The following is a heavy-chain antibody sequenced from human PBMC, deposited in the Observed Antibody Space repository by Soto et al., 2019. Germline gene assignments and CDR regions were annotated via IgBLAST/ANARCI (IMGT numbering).Heavy chain of an antibody. J-gene: IGHJ5*02. V-gene: IGHV1-18*01. Sequence: ASVKVSCKASGYTFTSYGISWVRQAPGQGLEWMGWISAYNGNTNYAQKLQGRVTMTTDTSTSTAYMELRSLRSDDTAVYYCARDGAPRLGDNWFDPWGQGTLVTVSS. D-gene: IGHD3-9*01. CDR1: GYTFTSYG. CDR2: ISAYNGNT. CDR3: ARDGAPRLGDNWFDP.